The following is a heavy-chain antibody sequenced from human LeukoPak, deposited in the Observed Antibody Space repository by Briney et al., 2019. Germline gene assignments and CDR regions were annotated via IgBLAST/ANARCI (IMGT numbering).Heavy chain of an antibody. Sequence: GVSLRLSCAASGFTFSDCYMSWIRQAPGKGLEWVSYISSSGSTIYYADSVEGRFTISRDNAENSLYLQMNSLRAEAPPAYYCARASAIQLDALDIWGPGTMVTVSS. J-gene: IGHJ3*02. CDR3: ARASAIQLDALDI. CDR2: ISSSGSTI. V-gene: IGHV3-11*01. D-gene: IGHD2-2*02. CDR1: GFTFSDCY.